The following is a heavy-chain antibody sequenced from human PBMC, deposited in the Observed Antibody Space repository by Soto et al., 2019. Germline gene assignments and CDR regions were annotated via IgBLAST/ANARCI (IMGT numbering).Heavy chain of an antibody. CDR2: INPSGGST. CDR1: GYTFTIYY. V-gene: IGHV1-46*01. J-gene: IGHJ6*02. CDR3: AREENYDFWSGYPDYYYGMDV. Sequence: ASVKVSCKASGYTFTIYYMHCVLQSPLQWLDWMGIINPSGGSTSYAQKFQGRVTMTRDTSTSTVYMELSSLRSEDTAVYYCAREENYDFWSGYPDYYYGMDVWGQGTTVTVSS. D-gene: IGHD3-3*01.